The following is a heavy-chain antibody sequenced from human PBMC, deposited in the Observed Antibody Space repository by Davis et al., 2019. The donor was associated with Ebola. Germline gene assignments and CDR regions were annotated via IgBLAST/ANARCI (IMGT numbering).Heavy chain of an antibody. Sequence: GESLKISCAASGFTFSSYAMHWVRQAPGKGLEWVAVISYDGSNKYYADSVKGRFTISRDNSKNTLYLQMNSLRAEDTAVYYCARDRLEHYYFDYWGQGTLVTVSS. CDR3: ARDRLEHYYFDY. CDR1: GFTFSSYA. V-gene: IGHV3-30-3*01. J-gene: IGHJ4*02. D-gene: IGHD1-1*01. CDR2: ISYDGSNK.